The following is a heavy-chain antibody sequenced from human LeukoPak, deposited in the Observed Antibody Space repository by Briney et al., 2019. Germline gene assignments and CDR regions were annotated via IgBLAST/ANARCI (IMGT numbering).Heavy chain of an antibody. CDR3: AKDQINNDFWSGYSPDAFDI. J-gene: IGHJ3*02. V-gene: IGHV3-30*02. Sequence: GGSLRLSCAASGFTFSSYSMHWVRQAPGKGLEWVAFIRYDGSNKYYADSVKGRFTISRDNSKNTLYLQMNSLRAEDTAVYYCAKDQINNDFWSGYSPDAFDIWGQGTMVTVSS. CDR1: GFTFSSYS. CDR2: IRYDGSNK. D-gene: IGHD3-3*01.